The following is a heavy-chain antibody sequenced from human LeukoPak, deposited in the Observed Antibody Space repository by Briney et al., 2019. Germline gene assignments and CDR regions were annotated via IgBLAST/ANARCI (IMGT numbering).Heavy chain of an antibody. D-gene: IGHD3-22*01. V-gene: IGHV7-4-1*02. CDR3: ARVVRGSSGYRYYFDY. CDR1: GYTFTSYA. J-gene: IGHJ4*02. Sequence: VSVKVSCKASGYTFTSYAMNWVRQAPGQGLEWMGWINTNTGNPTYAQGFTGRFVFSLDTSVSTTYLQISSLKAEDTAVYYCARVVRGSSGYRYYFDYWGQGTLVTVSS. CDR2: INTNTGNP.